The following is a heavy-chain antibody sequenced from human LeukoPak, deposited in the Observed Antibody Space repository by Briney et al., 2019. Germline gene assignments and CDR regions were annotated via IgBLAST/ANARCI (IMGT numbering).Heavy chain of an antibody. Sequence: SQTLSLTCAISGDSVSSNSVTWNWIRQSPSRGLAWLGRTDYTSKWYNDFAVSVKSRITMNPDTSKNHFSLQLKSVTPEDTAVYYCARVSSPWSPRDAFDIWGQGTMVTVSS. D-gene: IGHD1-26*01. CDR2: TDYTSKWYN. CDR3: ARVSSPWSPRDAFDI. V-gene: IGHV6-1*01. J-gene: IGHJ3*02. CDR1: GDSVSSNSVT.